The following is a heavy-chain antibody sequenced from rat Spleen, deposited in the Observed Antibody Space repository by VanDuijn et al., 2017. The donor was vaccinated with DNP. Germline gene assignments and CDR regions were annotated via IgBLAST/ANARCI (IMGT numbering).Heavy chain of an antibody. CDR2: INHDGRGT. Sequence: EVKLVEPGGGLVQPGRSLKLSCAASGFTSSNYGMHWIRQAPTKGLEWVAYINHDGRGTYNGDSVKGRFTISRDNAKSTLYLQMNSLRSEDMATYYCARYSLRRLWDYWGQGVMVTVSS. J-gene: IGHJ2*01. CDR1: GFTSSNYG. V-gene: IGHV5-19*01. D-gene: IGHD1-11*01. CDR3: ARYSLRRLWDY.